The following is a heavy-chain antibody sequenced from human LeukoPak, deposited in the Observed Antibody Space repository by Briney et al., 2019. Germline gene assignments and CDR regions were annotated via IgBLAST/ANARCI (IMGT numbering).Heavy chain of an antibody. CDR3: ASPGGVATNNPFDY. J-gene: IGHJ4*02. Sequence: PSETLSLTCTVSGGSISSSSYYWGWIRQPPGKGLEWIGSIYYSGSTYYNPSLKSRVTISVDTSKNQFSLKLSSVTAADTAVYYCASPGGVATNNPFDYWGQGTLVTVSS. V-gene: IGHV4-39*07. CDR2: IYYSGST. CDR1: GGSISSSSYY. D-gene: IGHD5-12*01.